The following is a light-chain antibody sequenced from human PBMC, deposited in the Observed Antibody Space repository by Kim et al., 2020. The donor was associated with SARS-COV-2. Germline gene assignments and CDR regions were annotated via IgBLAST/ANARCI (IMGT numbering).Light chain of an antibody. CDR2: DVS. CDR1: QRVSNN. Sequence: VAPGERATRACRTSQRVSNNVACYQQKPGQAPRLLIYDVSTRATDIPARFSGSGSGTDFSLTISSLQSEYFAVYYCQHYSNWPRTFGQGTKVDIK. CDR3: QHYSNWPRT. V-gene: IGKV3-15*01. J-gene: IGKJ1*01.